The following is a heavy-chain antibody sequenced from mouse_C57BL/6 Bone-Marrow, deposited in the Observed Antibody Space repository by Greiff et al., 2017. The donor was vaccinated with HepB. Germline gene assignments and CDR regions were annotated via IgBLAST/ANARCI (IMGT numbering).Heavy chain of an antibody. CDR1: GFTFSSYA. J-gene: IGHJ2*01. Sequence: EVHLVESGGGLVKPGGSLKLSCAASGFTFSSYAMSWVSQTPEKRLEWVATISDGGSYTFYPDNVKGRFIISRDNAKNTLYLQMSHRKSEDTAMYYCARDRPRRGYFDYWGQGTTLTVSS. D-gene: IGHD3-3*01. CDR2: ISDGGSYT. CDR3: ARDRPRRGYFDY. V-gene: IGHV5-4*01.